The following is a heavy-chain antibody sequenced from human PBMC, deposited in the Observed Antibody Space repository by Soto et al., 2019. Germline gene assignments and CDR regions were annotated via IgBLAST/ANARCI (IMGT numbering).Heavy chain of an antibody. V-gene: IGHV3-7*01. J-gene: IGHJ4*02. Sequence: EVQLVESGGGLVQPGGSLRLSCAASGFTFSSYWMSWVRQAPGKGLEWVANIKQDGSEKYYVDSVKGRFTISRDNAKNSLYLQMNSLRAGDTAVYYCARVNVRRIVVGAWMDYWGQGTLVTVSS. CDR3: ARVNVRRIVVGAWMDY. D-gene: IGHD3-22*01. CDR2: IKQDGSEK. CDR1: GFTFSSYW.